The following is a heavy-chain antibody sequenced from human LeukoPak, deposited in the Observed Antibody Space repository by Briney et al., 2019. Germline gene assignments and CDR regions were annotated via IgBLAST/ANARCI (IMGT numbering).Heavy chain of an antibody. Sequence: ASVKVSCKASGYTFIAYDINWVRQATGQGLEWMGWMNPNSGNTGYAQKFQGRVTITRNTSISTAYMELSSLRSEDTAVYYCARGGYSYGSDYWGQGTLVTVSS. CDR2: MNPNSGNT. J-gene: IGHJ4*02. CDR1: GYTFIAYD. D-gene: IGHD5-18*01. CDR3: ARGGYSYGSDY. V-gene: IGHV1-8*03.